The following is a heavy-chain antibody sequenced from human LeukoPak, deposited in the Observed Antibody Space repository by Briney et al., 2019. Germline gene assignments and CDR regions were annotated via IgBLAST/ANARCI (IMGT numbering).Heavy chain of an antibody. CDR3: ARGRGYYYYYMDV. J-gene: IGHJ6*03. CDR2: ISSSSSTI. Sequence: GALELSFAASGFPFRSYSMKWVRPAPGKGLEWVSYISSSSSTIYYADSVKGRFTISRDNAKNSLYLQMNSLRAEDTAVYYCARGRGYYYYYMDVWGKGTTVTVSS. V-gene: IGHV3-48*04. CDR1: GFPFRSYS.